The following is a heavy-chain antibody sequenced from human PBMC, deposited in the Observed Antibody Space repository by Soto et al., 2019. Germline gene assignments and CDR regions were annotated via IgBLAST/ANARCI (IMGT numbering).Heavy chain of an antibody. V-gene: IGHV4-31*03. CDR1: GGSISSGGYY. J-gene: IGHJ6*02. Sequence: SGTLSLTCTVSGGSISSGGYYWIWIRQHQGKALEWIGYIYYSRSTYYNPSLKSRVTISVDTSKNQFSLKLSSVTAADTAVYYCARAPTTGLFGSGGVRPYYGMDVWGQGTTVTVSS. D-gene: IGHD1-1*01. CDR3: ARAPTTGLFGSGGVRPYYGMDV. CDR2: IYYSRST.